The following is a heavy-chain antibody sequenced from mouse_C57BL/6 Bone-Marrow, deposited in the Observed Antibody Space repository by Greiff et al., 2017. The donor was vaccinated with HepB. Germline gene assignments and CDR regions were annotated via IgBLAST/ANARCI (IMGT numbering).Heavy chain of an antibody. D-gene: IGHD3-3*01. V-gene: IGHV1-19*01. CDR1: GYTFTDYY. CDR3: ARGDHFDY. Sequence: EVKLMESGPVLVKPGASVKMSCKASGYTFTDYYMNWVKQSHGKSLEWIGVINPYNGGTSYNQKFKGKATLTVDKSSSTAYMELNSLTSEDSAVYYCARGDHFDYWGQGTTLTVSS. CDR2: INPYNGGT. J-gene: IGHJ2*01.